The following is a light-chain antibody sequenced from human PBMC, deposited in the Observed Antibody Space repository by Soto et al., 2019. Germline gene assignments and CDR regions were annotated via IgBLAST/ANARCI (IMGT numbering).Light chain of an antibody. Sequence: QSALTQPASVSGSPGQSITISCTGTISDVGGYNYVSWYQQHPDKAPKLMIFEVSNRPSGVSSRFSGSKSGNTASLTISGLQADDEADYYCSSYTSSGTVVFGGGTKVTVL. CDR2: EVS. CDR3: SSYTSSGTVV. CDR1: ISDVGGYNY. J-gene: IGLJ3*02. V-gene: IGLV2-14*01.